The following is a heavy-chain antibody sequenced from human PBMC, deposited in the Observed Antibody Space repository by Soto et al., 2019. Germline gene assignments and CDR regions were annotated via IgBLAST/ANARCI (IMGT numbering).Heavy chain of an antibody. CDR2: MNPGSGKT. J-gene: IGHJ5*02. V-gene: IGHV1-8*02. Sequence: RASVKVSCKASGYTFINFDISWVRQAAGQGFEWLGWMNPGSGKTGYASKFQGRVTMTRDASTGTSHLELSSLTSDDTAVYYCARMASAGTLNWFDPWGQGTLVTVSS. CDR3: ARMASAGTLNWFDP. CDR1: GYTFINFD. D-gene: IGHD6-13*01.